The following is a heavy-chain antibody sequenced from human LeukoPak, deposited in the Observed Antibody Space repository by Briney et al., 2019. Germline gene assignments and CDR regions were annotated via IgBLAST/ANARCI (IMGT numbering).Heavy chain of an antibody. CDR3: ARGVWNDAFDY. J-gene: IGHJ4*02. D-gene: IGHD1-1*01. V-gene: IGHV3-23*01. Sequence: GGSLRLSCAASGFTFSSYAMSWVRQAPGKGLEWVSAISGSGGSTYYADSVKGRFTISRDNAKNSLYLQMNSLRAEDTAVYYCARGVWNDAFDYWGQGTLVTVSS. CDR1: GFTFSSYA. CDR2: ISGSGGST.